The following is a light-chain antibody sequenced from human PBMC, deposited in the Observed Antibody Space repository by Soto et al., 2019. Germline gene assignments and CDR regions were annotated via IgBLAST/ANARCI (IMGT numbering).Light chain of an antibody. CDR1: TSEGVGYNY. CDR3: SSYAASNNFYFV. J-gene: IGLJ3*02. Sequence: SVLTQPPSASGSPWQAVTISLPGNTSEGVGYNYVSWYQQYPGRAPKLMIYEVTKRPSGVPDRFSGSKSGNTASLTVSGLQAEDEADYYCSSYAASNNFYFVFGGGTKVTVL. CDR2: EVT. V-gene: IGLV2-8*01.